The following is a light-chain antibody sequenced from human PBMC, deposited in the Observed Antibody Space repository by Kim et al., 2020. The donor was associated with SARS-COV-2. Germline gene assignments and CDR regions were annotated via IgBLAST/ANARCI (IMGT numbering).Light chain of an antibody. CDR2: DVT. J-gene: IGLJ2*01. V-gene: IGLV2-14*03. Sequence: QSVLTQPASVSGSPGQSITISCTGSTSDIGNYNYVSWYQQHPGKAPKLIIFDVTSRPSRISNRFSGSKSGNTASLTISGLQAEDEADYYSSSYTTSNTSGEVFGGGTQLTVL. CDR3: SSYTTSNTSGEV. CDR1: TSDIGNYNY.